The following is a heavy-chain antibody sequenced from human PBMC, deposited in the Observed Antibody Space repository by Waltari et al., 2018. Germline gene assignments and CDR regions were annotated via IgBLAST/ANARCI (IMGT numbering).Heavy chain of an antibody. V-gene: IGHV1-8*03. J-gene: IGHJ6*03. CDR1: GYTFTSYD. CDR2: MNPNSGNT. CDR3: ARGGAYYDSSGYYVRDYYYMDV. Sequence: QVQLVQSGAEVKKPGASVKVSCKASGYTFTSYDINWVRQATGQGLEWMGWMNPNSGNTGYAQKFQGRVTITRNTSISTAYMELSSLRSEDTAVYYCARGGAYYDSSGYYVRDYYYMDVWGKGTTVTVSS. D-gene: IGHD3-22*01.